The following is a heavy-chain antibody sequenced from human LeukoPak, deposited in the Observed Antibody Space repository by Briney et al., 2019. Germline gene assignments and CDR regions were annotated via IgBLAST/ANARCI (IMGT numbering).Heavy chain of an antibody. CDR1: GGSISTSNYY. Sequence: SETLSLTCTVSGGSISTSNYYWGWIRQPPGKGLEWIGSIYYSGSAYYNPSLKSRVTISVDTSKNQFSLKLSSVTAADTAVYYCALDSSSSDDYWGQGTLVTVSS. CDR3: ALDSSSSDDY. D-gene: IGHD3-22*01. CDR2: IYYSGSA. J-gene: IGHJ4*02. V-gene: IGHV4-39*07.